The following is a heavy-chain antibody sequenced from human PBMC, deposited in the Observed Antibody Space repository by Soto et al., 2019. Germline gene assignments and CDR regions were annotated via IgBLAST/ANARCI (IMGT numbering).Heavy chain of an antibody. D-gene: IGHD3-9*01. Sequence: ETLSLTCALSGSSFTTYYWTWIRQPPGKGLDWVGEINNRGNTNYNPSLKSRVTISLDTSQTQFSLRLTSVTAADTAVYYCLLVTYSGLDVWGQGTTVTVSS. CDR1: GSSFTTYY. CDR3: LLVTYSGLDV. CDR2: INNRGNT. V-gene: IGHV4-34*01. J-gene: IGHJ6*02.